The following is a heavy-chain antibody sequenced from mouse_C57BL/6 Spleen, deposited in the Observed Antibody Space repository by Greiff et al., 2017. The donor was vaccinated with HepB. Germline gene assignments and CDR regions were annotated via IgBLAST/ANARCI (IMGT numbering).Heavy chain of an antibody. CDR3: ARAQATIAY. V-gene: IGHV3-6*01. CDR2: ISYDGSN. D-gene: IGHD3-2*02. Sequence: ESGPGLVKPSQSLSLTCSVTGYSITSGYYWNWIRQFPGNKLEWMGYISYDGSNNYNPSLKNRISITRDTSKNQFFLKLNSVTTEDTATYYCARAQATIAYWGQGTLVTVSA. CDR1: GYSITSGYY. J-gene: IGHJ3*01.